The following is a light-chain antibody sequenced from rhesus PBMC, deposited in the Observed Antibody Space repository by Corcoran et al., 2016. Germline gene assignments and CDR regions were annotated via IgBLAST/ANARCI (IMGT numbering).Light chain of an antibody. CDR3: QQGNSNPFT. V-gene: IGKV1-32*02. Sequence: DIQMSQSPSSLSASVGDRVTITCRASQGISRYLNWYQQKPGKAPKRLFYIANSLASGVPSRLSGSGSGTDFHLTISSLQPEDFATYYCQQGNSNPFTFGPGTKLDIK. CDR1: QGISRY. CDR2: IAN. J-gene: IGKJ3*01.